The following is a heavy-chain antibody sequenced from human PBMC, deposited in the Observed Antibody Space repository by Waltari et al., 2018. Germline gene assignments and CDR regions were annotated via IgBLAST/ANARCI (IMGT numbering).Heavy chain of an antibody. CDR3: ASRDFWSGYSYYFQH. D-gene: IGHD3-3*01. CDR1: GFTFSSYW. CDR2: INQDGGER. J-gene: IGHJ1*01. Sequence: EVQLVESGGGLVQPGGSLRLSCAASGFTFSSYWMTWVRQAPGKGLEVVANINQDGGERYYVDSVNGRFTISRDNAKNSLYLQMNSLRAEDTAVYYCASRDFWSGYSYYFQHWGQGTLVTVSS. V-gene: IGHV3-7*01.